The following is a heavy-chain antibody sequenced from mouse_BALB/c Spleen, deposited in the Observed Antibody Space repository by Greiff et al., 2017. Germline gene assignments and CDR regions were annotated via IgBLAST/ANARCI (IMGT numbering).Heavy chain of an antibody. CDR1: GYTITSYV. D-gene: IGHD1-1*01. CDR2: INPYNDGT. V-gene: IGHV1-14*01. CDR3: ARGYYVYAMDY. J-gene: IGHJ4*01. Sequence: EVKLQESGPELVKPGASVKMSCKASGYTITSYVMHWVKQKPGQGLEWIGYINPYNDGTKYNEKFKGKATLTSDKSSSTAYMELSSLTSEDSAVYYCARGYYVYAMDYWGQGTSVTVSS.